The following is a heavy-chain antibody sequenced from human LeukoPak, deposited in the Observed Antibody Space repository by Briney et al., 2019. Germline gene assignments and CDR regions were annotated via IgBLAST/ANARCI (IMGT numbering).Heavy chain of an antibody. Sequence: ASVKVSCKASGYTFTSYGISWVRQAPGQGLEWMGWISAYNGNTNYAQKLQGRVTMTTDTSTSTAYMELRSLRSDDTAVYYCARNGLVVVPAATSWFDPWGQGTLVTVSS. CDR3: ARNGLVVVPAATSWFDP. CDR1: GYTFTSYG. D-gene: IGHD2-2*01. V-gene: IGHV1-18*01. CDR2: ISAYNGNT. J-gene: IGHJ5*02.